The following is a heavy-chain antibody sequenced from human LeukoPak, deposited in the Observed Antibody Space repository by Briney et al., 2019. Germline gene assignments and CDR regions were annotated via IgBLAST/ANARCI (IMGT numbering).Heavy chain of an antibody. J-gene: IGHJ5*02. Sequence: SETLSLTCTVSGGSISSYYWSWIRQPPGKGLEWIGYIYYSGSTNYNPSLKSRVTISVDTSKNQFSLKLSSVTAADTAVYYCARASAAGTPWYWFDPWGQGTLVTVFS. CDR1: GGSISSYY. CDR2: IYYSGST. D-gene: IGHD6-13*01. CDR3: ARASAAGTPWYWFDP. V-gene: IGHV4-59*01.